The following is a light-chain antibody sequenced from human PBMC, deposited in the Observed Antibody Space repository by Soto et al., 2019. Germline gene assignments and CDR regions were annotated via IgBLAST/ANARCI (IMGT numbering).Light chain of an antibody. CDR2: DTD. V-gene: IGLV1-51*01. CDR1: KYNIASAH. CDR3: GTGDSTLSGGM. J-gene: IGLJ3*02. Sequence: QSVVTQPPSVSAAPGQSVTISCSGTKYNIASAHVSWYQQLPGTAPKLLIYDTDKRPPGIDERFSGSKSGTSATLAITGLHNGDEADYYCGTGDSTLSGGMFGTGTKLTVL.